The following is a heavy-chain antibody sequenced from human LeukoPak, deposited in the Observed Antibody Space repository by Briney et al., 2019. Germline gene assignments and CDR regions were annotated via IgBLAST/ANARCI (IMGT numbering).Heavy chain of an antibody. CDR3: ARGFDGYYGFDI. Sequence: PGGSLRLSCAASGFTFTTYWMSWVRRAPGKGLEWVANINQDGSHNYYVDSVKGRFTISRDNAKNSMYLQMNSLRAEDTAVYYCARGFDGYYGFDIWGQGTMVTVSS. CDR2: INQDGSHN. CDR1: GFTFTTYW. J-gene: IGHJ3*02. V-gene: IGHV3-7*05. D-gene: IGHD5-24*01.